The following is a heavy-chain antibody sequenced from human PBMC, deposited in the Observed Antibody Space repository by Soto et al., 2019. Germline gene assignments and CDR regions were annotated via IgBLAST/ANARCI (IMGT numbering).Heavy chain of an antibody. Sequence: QVQLVESGGGVVQPGRSLRLSCIASGFTFSTYSIHWVRQAPGKGLEWVAVISHDGNIKFYADSVKGRFTVSRDNFKNALFLEMNSLRDEDTSVYYCAKESGLNNWYFDLWGRGTLVTVSS. CDR2: ISHDGNIK. J-gene: IGHJ2*01. V-gene: IGHV3-30*18. CDR1: GFTFSTYS. CDR3: AKESGLNNWYFDL. D-gene: IGHD5-12*01.